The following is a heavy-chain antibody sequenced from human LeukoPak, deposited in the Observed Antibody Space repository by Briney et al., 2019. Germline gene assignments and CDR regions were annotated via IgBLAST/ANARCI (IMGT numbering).Heavy chain of an antibody. CDR2: ISWNSGII. V-gene: IGHV3-9*01. Sequence: PGRSLRLSCAASGFTFDEYGMHWVRHAPGKGLEWVSGISWNSGIIGYADSVKGRFTISRDKSKNTLYLLMISLRAEDTAVYYCAIRKQQVVPPRAYPYYYGMDVWGQGTTVTVSS. CDR3: AIRKQQVVPPRAYPYYYGMDV. D-gene: IGHD6-13*01. J-gene: IGHJ6*02. CDR1: GFTFDEYG.